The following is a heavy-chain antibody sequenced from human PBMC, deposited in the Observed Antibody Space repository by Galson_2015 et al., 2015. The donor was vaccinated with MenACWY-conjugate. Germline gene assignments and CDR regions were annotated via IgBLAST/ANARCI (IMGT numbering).Heavy chain of an antibody. CDR2: ISASSGTT. D-gene: IGHD5-18*01. V-gene: IGHV3-23*01. Sequence: SLRLSCAASGFTFSTYAMSWVRQAPGKGLEWVSGISASSGTTYYTDSVKGRFAISRDNSQNTLYLQMNSLRGEDTAVYYCARRRWLDTLVSNHCVDLWGQCTLVAVSA. J-gene: IGHJ5*02. CDR3: ARRRWLDTLVSNHCVDL. CDR1: GFTFSTYA.